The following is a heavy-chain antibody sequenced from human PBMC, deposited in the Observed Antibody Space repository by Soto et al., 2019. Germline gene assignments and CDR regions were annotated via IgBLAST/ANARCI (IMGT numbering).Heavy chain of an antibody. D-gene: IGHD2-2*01. CDR2: IYHSGST. V-gene: IGHV4-4*02. CDR3: ARGDIVVVPAAIRGWFDP. Sequence: QVQLQESGPGLVKPSGTLSLTCAVSGGSISSSNWWSWVRQPPGKGLEWIGEIYHSGSTNYNTSLKSRVTISVDKSKNQFSLKLSSVTAADTAVYYCARGDIVVVPAAIRGWFDPWGQGTLVTVSS. J-gene: IGHJ5*02. CDR1: GGSISSSNW.